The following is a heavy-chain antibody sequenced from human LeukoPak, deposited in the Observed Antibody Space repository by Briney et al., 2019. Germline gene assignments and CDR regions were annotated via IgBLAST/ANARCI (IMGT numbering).Heavy chain of an antibody. D-gene: IGHD5-12*01. CDR2: INPNSGGT. CDR3: AKDRYGDYEAPFHYYMDA. CDR1: GYTFTSYY. J-gene: IGHJ6*03. Sequence: ASVKVSCKASGYTFTSYYMHWVRQAPGQGLEWMGWINPNSGGTNYAQKFQGRVTMTRDTSISTAYMELSRLRSDDTAVYYCAKDRYGDYEAPFHYYMDAWGRGTTVTVSS. V-gene: IGHV1-2*02.